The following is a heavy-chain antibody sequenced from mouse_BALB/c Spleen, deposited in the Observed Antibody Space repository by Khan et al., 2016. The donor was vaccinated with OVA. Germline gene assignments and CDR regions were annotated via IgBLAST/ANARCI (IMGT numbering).Heavy chain of an antibody. J-gene: IGHJ3*01. V-gene: IGHV1-4*01. CDR1: GYTFTTYT. CDR3: AKEGAYYRSDGWFAY. D-gene: IGHD2-14*01. Sequence: VQLVESGAELARPGASVKMSCKASGYTFTTYTIHWVKQRPGQGLEWIGYIIPSTDYTTYNQKFKDKATLTADKSSSIAYMQLSSLTSDDSAVYYCAKEGAYYRSDGWFAYWGQGTLVTVSA. CDR2: IIPSTDYT.